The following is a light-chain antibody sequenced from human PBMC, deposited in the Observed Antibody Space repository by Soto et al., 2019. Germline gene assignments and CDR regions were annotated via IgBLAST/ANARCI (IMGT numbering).Light chain of an antibody. CDR2: GAS. CDR3: QQYQSWPLT. V-gene: IGKV3-15*01. CDR1: QSVSSN. Sequence: EIVMTQSPATPSVSPGERATLSCRASQSVSSNLAWYQQKLGQDPRLLIYGASARATGIPARFSGSGSETEFTLTISSLQSEDFAVYYCQQYQSWPLTFGGGTKVDIK. J-gene: IGKJ4*01.